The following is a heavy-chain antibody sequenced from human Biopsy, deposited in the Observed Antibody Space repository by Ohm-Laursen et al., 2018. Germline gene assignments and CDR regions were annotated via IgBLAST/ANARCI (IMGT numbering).Heavy chain of an antibody. CDR2: VYYTGST. J-gene: IGHJ2*01. V-gene: IGHV4-59*12. CDR1: GDSISSYY. Sequence: SVTPSLTCTVSGDSISSYYWSWIRQPPGKGLEWIGYVYYTGSTDYNPSLQSRVTISVDTSKNHFPLRLRSVTPAETAIYYCARDRRFYSDRTVPGYFDLWGRGTLVTVSS. CDR3: ARDRRFYSDRTVPGYFDL. D-gene: IGHD3-22*01.